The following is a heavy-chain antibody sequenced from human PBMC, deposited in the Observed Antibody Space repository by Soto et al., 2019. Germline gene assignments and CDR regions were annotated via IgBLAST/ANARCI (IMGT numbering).Heavy chain of an antibody. CDR3: ARDQNMITFGGVIAEDAFDI. J-gene: IGHJ3*02. Sequence: PSETLSLTCAVHGGSFSGYYWSWIRQPPGKGLEWIGEINHSGRTNYNPSLKSRVTISVDTSKNQFSLKLSSVTAADTAVYYCARDQNMITFGGVIAEDAFDIWGQGTMVTVSS. V-gene: IGHV4-34*01. CDR2: INHSGRT. D-gene: IGHD3-16*02. CDR1: GGSFSGYY.